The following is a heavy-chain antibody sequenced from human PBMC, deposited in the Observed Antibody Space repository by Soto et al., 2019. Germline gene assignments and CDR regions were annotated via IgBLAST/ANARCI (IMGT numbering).Heavy chain of an antibody. Sequence: PSETLSLTCTVPGGSISSSSYYWGWIRQPPGKGLEWIGSIYYSGSTYYNPSLKSRVTISVDTSKNQFSLKLSSVTAADTAVYYCARHSYYYGSTYGCWLDPWGQGTLVTVSS. D-gene: IGHD3-10*01. CDR2: IYYSGST. CDR1: GGSISSSSYY. CDR3: ARHSYYYGSTYGCWLDP. V-gene: IGHV4-39*01. J-gene: IGHJ5*02.